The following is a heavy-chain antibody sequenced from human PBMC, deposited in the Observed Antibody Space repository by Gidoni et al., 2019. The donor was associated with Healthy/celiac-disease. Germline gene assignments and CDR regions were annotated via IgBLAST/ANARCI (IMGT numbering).Heavy chain of an antibody. CDR1: GGSIRSYY. J-gene: IGHJ4*02. D-gene: IGHD5-18*01. Sequence: QVQLQESGPGLVKPSETLSLPCTVTGGSIRSYYWSWIRQPPGKGLEWMGYIYYSGSTNYNPSLKIRVTISVDTSKNQFSLKLSSVTAADTAVYYCARHRGGTAMVGPMVDWGQGTLVTVSS. CDR2: IYYSGST. V-gene: IGHV4-59*08. CDR3: ARHRGGTAMVGPMVD.